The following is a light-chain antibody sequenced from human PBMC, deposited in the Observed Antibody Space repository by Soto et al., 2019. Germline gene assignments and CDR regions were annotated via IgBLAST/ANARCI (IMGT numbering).Light chain of an antibody. CDR1: KSVTSY. Sequence: TQSPSTRSLSPAEIANLSCTAIKSVTSYFAWYQQKTGQAPRLLIYDASTRATGIPARFSGSGSGTEFTLTISSLQSADFAVYYCHQYNHWLPWTFGQGTKVDTK. J-gene: IGKJ1*01. CDR2: DAS. V-gene: IGKV3-15*01. CDR3: HQYNHWLPWT.